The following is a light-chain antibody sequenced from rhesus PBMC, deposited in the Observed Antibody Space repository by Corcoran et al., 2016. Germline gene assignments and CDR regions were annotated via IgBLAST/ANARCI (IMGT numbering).Light chain of an antibody. J-gene: IGLJ1*01. CDR3: SPYGSSSNYI. V-gene: IGLV2-13*03. CDR2: DVS. Sequence: QAAPTQSPSVSGSPGQSVTISCTGTSSDIGGYNRVSWYQQHPGKAPKLMIYDVSKRPSGVSDRFSCSKSGNTASLTISGLRAEDEADYYRSPYGSSSNYIFGDGTRLTVL. CDR1: SSDIGGYNR.